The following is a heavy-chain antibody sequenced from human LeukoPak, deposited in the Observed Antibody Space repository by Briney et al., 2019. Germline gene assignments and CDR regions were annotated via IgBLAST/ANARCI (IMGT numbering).Heavy chain of an antibody. V-gene: IGHV3-21*01. D-gene: IGHD5-18*01. Sequence: GGSLSLPCAASEFPSSSNSMKWVRQAPGKGLEGVSSISSSSSYIYYADSVKGRFTISRDNAKNSLYLQMNSLRAEDTAVYYCAREGPENRRYSYDGDWGQGTLVTVSS. J-gene: IGHJ4*02. CDR3: AREGPENRRYSYDGD. CDR2: ISSSSSYI. CDR1: EFPSSSNS.